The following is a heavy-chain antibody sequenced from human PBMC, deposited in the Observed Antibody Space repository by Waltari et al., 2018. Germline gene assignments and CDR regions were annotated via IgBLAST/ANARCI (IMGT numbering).Heavy chain of an antibody. D-gene: IGHD6-13*01. CDR2: KELGGNRE. V-gene: IGHV3-74*01. J-gene: IGHJ6*02. CDR1: GFTFSRFW. Sequence: EVRLVESGGGLVQPGESLRLSCAASGFTFSRFWMHWVRQAPGKGLVWVARKELGGNRERHAGSSKGRFTSARDNAKNTLYLQMKRLRVEDTAVYYCAKVAPTTYRSPVPGRDYYDGMDVWGQGTTVTVFS. CDR3: AKVAPTTYRSPVPGRDYYDGMDV.